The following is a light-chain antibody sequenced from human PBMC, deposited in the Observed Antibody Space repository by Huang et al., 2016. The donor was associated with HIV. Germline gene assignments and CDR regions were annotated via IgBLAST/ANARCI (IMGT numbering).Light chain of an antibody. Sequence: DIIMTQSPDSLAVSLRERATLNCRSSQSVYSSSTSKDYMAWFQQKPGQPPRLLLFWASTRDAGVPDRFSGSGSGTHFTLTIANLEAEDAAIYYCQQYYSSPQTFGQGTRVEVK. J-gene: IGKJ1*01. V-gene: IGKV4-1*01. CDR1: QSVYSSSTSKDY. CDR2: WAS. CDR3: QQYYSSPQT.